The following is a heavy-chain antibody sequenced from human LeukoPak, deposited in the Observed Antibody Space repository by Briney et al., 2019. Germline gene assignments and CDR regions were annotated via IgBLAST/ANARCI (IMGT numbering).Heavy chain of an antibody. CDR3: AKEGVGATSEHPAGYYYYGMDV. J-gene: IGHJ6*02. Sequence: PGGXLXLSXXASGFTFSSYGMHWVRQAPGKGLEWVAVISYDGSNKYYADSVKGRFTISRDNSKNTLYLQMNSLRAEDTAVYYCAKEGVGATSEHPAGYYYYGMDVWGQGTTVTVSS. CDR1: GFTFSSYG. CDR2: ISYDGSNK. V-gene: IGHV3-30*18. D-gene: IGHD1-26*01.